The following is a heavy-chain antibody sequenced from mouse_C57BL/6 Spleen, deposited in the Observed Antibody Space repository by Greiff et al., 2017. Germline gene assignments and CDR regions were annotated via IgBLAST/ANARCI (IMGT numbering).Heavy chain of an antibody. Sequence: VQLPQSGADLVRPGASVKLSCPASGFNIKDDYMHWVKQRPEQGLEWIGWIDPENGDTEYASKFQGKATITADTSSNTAYLQLSSLTSEDTAVYYCTDYGSSYGWFAYWGQGTLVTVSA. V-gene: IGHV14-4*01. CDR3: TDYGSSYGWFAY. CDR1: GFNIKDDY. J-gene: IGHJ3*01. D-gene: IGHD1-1*01. CDR2: IDPENGDT.